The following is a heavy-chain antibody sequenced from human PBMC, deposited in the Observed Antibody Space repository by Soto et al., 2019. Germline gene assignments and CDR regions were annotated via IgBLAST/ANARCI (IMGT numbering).Heavy chain of an antibody. CDR1: GFTFSSYW. V-gene: IGHV3-74*01. Sequence: GGSLRLSCAASGFTFSSYWMNWVRQAPGKGLVWVSRLNSDGSSTSYADSVKGRFTISRDNAKNTLYLQMNSLRAEDTAVHYCARGVSSSSTTPLVYWGQGALVTVSS. CDR2: LNSDGSST. D-gene: IGHD6-6*01. J-gene: IGHJ4*02. CDR3: ARGVSSSSTTPLVY.